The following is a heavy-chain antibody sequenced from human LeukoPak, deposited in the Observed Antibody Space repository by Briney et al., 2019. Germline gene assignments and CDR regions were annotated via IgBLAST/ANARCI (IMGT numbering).Heavy chain of an antibody. Sequence: PGGSLRLSCAASGFTFSSYSMNWVRQAPGQGLEWVSSISSSSSYIYYADSVKGRFTISRDNAKNSLYVQMNSLRAEDTAVYYCVRDMTTATTCYLQHWGQGTLVTVSS. V-gene: IGHV3-21*01. D-gene: IGHD4-17*01. CDR1: GFTFSSYS. CDR2: ISSSSSYI. CDR3: VRDMTTATTCYLQH. J-gene: IGHJ1*01.